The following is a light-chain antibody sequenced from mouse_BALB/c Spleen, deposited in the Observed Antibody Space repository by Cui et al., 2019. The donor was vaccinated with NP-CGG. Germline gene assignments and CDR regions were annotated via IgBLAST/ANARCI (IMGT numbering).Light chain of an antibody. J-gene: IGLJ1*01. Sequence: QAVVTQESALTTSPGETVTLTCCSSTGAVTTSNYANWVQEKPDHLFTGLIGGTNNRAPGVPARFSDSLIGDKAALTITGAQTEDEAIYFCALWYSNHWVFGGGTKLTVL. V-gene: IGLV1*01. CDR3: ALWYSNHWV. CDR1: TGAVTTSNY. CDR2: GTN.